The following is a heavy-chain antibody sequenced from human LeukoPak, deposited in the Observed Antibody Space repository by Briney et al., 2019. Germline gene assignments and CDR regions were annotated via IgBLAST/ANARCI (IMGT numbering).Heavy chain of an antibody. J-gene: IGHJ5*02. CDR3: ARHYYDSSGYYNNWFDP. Sequence: PSETLSLTCTVSGGSISSYYWSWIRQPPGKGLEWIGYIYYSGSTNYNPSLKSRVTISVDTSKNQFSLKLSSVTAADTAVYCCARHYYDSSGYYNNWFDPWGQGTLVTVSS. CDR1: GGSISSYY. CDR2: IYYSGST. V-gene: IGHV4-59*08. D-gene: IGHD3-22*01.